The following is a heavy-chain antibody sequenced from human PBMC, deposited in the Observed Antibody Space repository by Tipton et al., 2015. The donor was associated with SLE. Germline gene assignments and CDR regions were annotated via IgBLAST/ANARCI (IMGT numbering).Heavy chain of an antibody. CDR1: GDSTSFHY. Sequence: TLSLTCTVSGDSTSFHYWSWIRQSPGKGLEWIGYIYYSGNTNYNPSLKSRVRMSVDTSKNQISLKLNSVTAADTAVYYCARSAEYFQDWGQGTLVTVSS. CDR2: IYYSGNT. V-gene: IGHV4-59*11. J-gene: IGHJ1*01. CDR3: ARSAEYFQD.